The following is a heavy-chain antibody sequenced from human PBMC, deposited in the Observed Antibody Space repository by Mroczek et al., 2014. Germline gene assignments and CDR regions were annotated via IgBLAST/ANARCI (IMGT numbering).Heavy chain of an antibody. CDR1: GDSISSGVYF. CDR2: SHHSGST. D-gene: IGHD3-10*01. V-gene: IGHV4-31*03. Sequence: QVQLQESGPGLVKPSQTLSLTCTVSGDSISSGVYFWSWLRQLPGKGLEWIVYSHHSGSTYYNPSLKSRVRISKDTSKNQFSLMLTSMTAADTAMYYCARWRGGTSSGFDYWGQGTLVTVPS. J-gene: IGHJ4*02. CDR3: ARWRGGTSSGFDY.